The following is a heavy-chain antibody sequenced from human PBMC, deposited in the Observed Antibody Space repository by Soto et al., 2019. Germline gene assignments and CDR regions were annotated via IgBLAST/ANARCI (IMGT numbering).Heavy chain of an antibody. CDR3: TRDASRDSSARGWFDP. D-gene: IGHD6-13*01. CDR2: ISSNSAYI. CDR1: GCTFRSFT. J-gene: IGHJ5*02. Sequence: GGSLRFFCAGCGCTFRSFTMNWVRQSPGEGLEWVLTISSNSAYIYYTGALSGRFTISRDNAKNSLHLQMNSLRAEYTAVYYCTRDASRDSSARGWFDPWGPGTPVTVSP. V-gene: IGHV3-21*01.